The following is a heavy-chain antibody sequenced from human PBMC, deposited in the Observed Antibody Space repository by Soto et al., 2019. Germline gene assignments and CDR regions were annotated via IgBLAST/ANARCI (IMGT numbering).Heavy chain of an antibody. CDR2: IYYSGST. CDR1: GGSISSGGYY. J-gene: IGHJ5*02. D-gene: IGHD4-17*01. V-gene: IGHV4-31*03. CDR3: ARDRGTTVTARWFDP. Sequence: NPSETLSLTCTVSGGSISSGGYYWSWIRQHPGKGLEWIGYIYYSGSTYYNPSLKSRVTISVDTSKNQFSLKLSSVTAADTAVYYCARDRGTTVTARWFDPWGQGTLVTVSS.